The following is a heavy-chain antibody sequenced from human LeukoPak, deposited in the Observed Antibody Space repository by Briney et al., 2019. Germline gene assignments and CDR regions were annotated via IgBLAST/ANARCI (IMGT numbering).Heavy chain of an antibody. J-gene: IGHJ4*02. CDR1: GFTVSSNY. D-gene: IGHD4-17*01. CDR2: LYSDAGT. CDR3: ARVGRLQYGDYVAFDY. V-gene: IGHV3-66*01. Sequence: GGSLSLSCEASGFTVSSNYMSWVRQAPGKGLEWDSVLYSDAGTYYADSVKGRFTISRDSSENTLYLRMNSLRAEDTAVYYCARVGRLQYGDYVAFDYWGQGALVTVSS.